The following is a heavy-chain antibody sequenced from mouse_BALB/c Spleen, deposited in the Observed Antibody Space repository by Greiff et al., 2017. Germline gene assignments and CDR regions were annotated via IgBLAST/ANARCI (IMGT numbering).Heavy chain of an antibody. V-gene: IGHV1S56*01. CDR1: GYTFTSYY. CDR2: IYPGNVNT. CDR3: ARGGNYVAVDY. D-gene: IGHD2-1*01. Sequence: QVQLQQSGPELVKPGASVRISCKASGYTFTSYYIHWVKQRPGQGLEWIGWIYPGNVNTKYNEKFKGKATLTADKSSSTAYMQLSSLTSEDSAVYFCARGGNYVAVDYWGQGTSVTVSA. J-gene: IGHJ4*01.